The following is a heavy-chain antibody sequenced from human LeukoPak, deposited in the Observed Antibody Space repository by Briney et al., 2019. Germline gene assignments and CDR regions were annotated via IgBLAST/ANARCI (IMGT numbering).Heavy chain of an antibody. D-gene: IGHD3-10*01. CDR1: GGSFSDYY. Sequence: SETLSLTCAVYGGSFSDYYWSWIRQPPGKGLEWIGEINHSGSTNYNPSLKSRVTISVDTSKNQFSLKLSSVTAADTAVYYCARQGTVRGHDYWGQGTLVTVSS. J-gene: IGHJ4*02. CDR2: INHSGST. V-gene: IGHV4-34*01. CDR3: ARQGTVRGHDY.